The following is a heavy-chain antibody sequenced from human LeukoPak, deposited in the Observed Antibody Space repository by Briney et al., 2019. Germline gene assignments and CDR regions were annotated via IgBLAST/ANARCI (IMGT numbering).Heavy chain of an antibody. J-gene: IGHJ4*02. CDR3: ASSGSGSYFFSTFDY. V-gene: IGHV4-34*01. D-gene: IGHD3-10*01. CDR1: GGSFSGYY. CDR2: INHSGST. Sequence: SETLSLTCAVYGGSFSGYYWSGIRHPPGKGREWIGEINHSGSTNYNPSLKSRVTISVDTSKNQFSLKLSSVTAADTAVYYCASSGSGSYFFSTFDYWGQGTLVTVSS.